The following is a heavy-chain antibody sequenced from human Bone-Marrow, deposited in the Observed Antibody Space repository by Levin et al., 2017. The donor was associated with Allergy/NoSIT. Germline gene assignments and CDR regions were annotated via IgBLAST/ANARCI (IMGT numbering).Heavy chain of an antibody. Sequence: SETLSLTCTVSGGSMSSYYWHWIRQTPGKGLEWIGHVYYTGTTKYSPSLRSRATISLDMSKNQFFLTLTSVTAADTAVYYCARDAGHSDFWSGYNCLDPWGQGTLVSVSS. CDR1: GGSMSSYY. J-gene: IGHJ5*02. CDR3: ARDAGHSDFWSGYNCLDP. V-gene: IGHV4-59*01. CDR2: VYYTGTT. D-gene: IGHD3-3*01.